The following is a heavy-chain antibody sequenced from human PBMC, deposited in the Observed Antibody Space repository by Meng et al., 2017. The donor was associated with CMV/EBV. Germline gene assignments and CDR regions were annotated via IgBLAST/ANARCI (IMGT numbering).Heavy chain of an antibody. D-gene: IGHD4-23*01. Sequence: ASGFTFSSYSMNWVRQAPGKGLEWVSSISSSSSYIYYADSVKGRFTISRDNAKNSLYLQMNSLRAEDTAVYYCARERWGNGGNSGYWGRGTLVTVS. CDR1: GFTFSSYS. V-gene: IGHV3-21*01. J-gene: IGHJ4*02. CDR3: ARERWGNGGNSGY. CDR2: ISSSSSYI.